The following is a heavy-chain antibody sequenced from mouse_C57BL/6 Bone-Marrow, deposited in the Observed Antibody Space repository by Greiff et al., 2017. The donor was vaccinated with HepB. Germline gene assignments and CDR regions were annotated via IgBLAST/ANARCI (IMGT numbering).Heavy chain of an antibody. D-gene: IGHD1-1*01. V-gene: IGHV1-64*01. CDR1: GYTFTSYW. CDR2: IHPNSGST. Sequence: VKLQQPGAELVKPGASVKLSCKASGYTFTSYWMHWVKQRPGQGLEWIGMIHPNSGSTNYNEKFKSKATLTVDKSSSTAYMQLSSLTSEDSAVYYCARITTVYAMDYWGQGTSVTVSS. CDR3: ARITTVYAMDY. J-gene: IGHJ4*01.